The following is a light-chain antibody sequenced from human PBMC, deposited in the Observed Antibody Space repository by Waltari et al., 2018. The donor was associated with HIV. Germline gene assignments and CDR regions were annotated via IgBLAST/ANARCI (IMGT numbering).Light chain of an antibody. CDR1: SSDIGGYNY. V-gene: IGLV2-8*01. J-gene: IGLJ1*01. CDR3: SSYAGSNNYV. CDR2: EVN. Sequence: QSALTQPPSASGSPGQSVTISCTGTSSDIGGYNYVSWYQQHPGKAPKLMIYEVNERPSGVPDRFSGCKSGNTASLTVSVLQAEDEADYYCSSYAGSNNYVFGTGTKVTVL.